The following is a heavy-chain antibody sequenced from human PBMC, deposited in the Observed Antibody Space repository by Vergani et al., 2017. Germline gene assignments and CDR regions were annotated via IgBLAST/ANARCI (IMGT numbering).Heavy chain of an antibody. CDR2: INPSGCST. CDR3: ARDGRLGGGSRSYTSPHDVDY. J-gene: IGHJ4*02. Sequence: QVQLVQSGAEVKKPGASVKVSCKASGYPFTSYYMHWVRQAPGQGLEWMGIINPSGCSTSYAQKFQGRVTMTRDTSTSTVYMEVSSLRSEDTAVYYCARDGRLGGGSRSYTSPHDVDYWGQGTLVTVSS. CDR1: GYPFTSYY. V-gene: IGHV1-46*03. D-gene: IGHD3-10*01.